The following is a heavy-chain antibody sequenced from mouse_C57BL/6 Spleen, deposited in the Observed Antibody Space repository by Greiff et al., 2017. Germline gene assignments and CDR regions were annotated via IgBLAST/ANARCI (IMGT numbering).Heavy chain of an antibody. D-gene: IGHD1-1*01. CDR2: ISDGGSYT. V-gene: IGHV5-4*01. J-gene: IGHJ3*01. Sequence: EVQLVESGGGLVKPGGSLKLSCAASGFTFSSYAMSWVRQTPEKRLEWVATISDGGSYTYYPDNVKGRFTISRDNAKNNLYLQMSHLKSEDTAMYYCARENYGSRMFAYWGQGTLVTVSA. CDR1: GFTFSSYA. CDR3: ARENYGSRMFAY.